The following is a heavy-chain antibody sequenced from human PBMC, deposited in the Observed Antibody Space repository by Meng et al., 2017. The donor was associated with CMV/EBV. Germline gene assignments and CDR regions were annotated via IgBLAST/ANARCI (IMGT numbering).Heavy chain of an antibody. J-gene: IGHJ6*02. CDR1: GGTFSSYT. Sequence: SVKVSCKASGGTFSSYTISWVRQAPGQGLEWMGRSIPILGIANYAQKFQGRVTITADKSTSTAYMELSSLRSEDTAVYYCASGGDITFGVVIMSHYYYYGMDVWGQGTTVTVSS. CDR3: ASGGDITFGVVIMSHYYYYGMDV. V-gene: IGHV1-69*02. CDR2: SIPILGIA. D-gene: IGHD3-3*01.